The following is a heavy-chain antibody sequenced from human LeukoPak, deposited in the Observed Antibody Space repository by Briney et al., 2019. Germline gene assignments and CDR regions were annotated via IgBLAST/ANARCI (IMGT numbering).Heavy chain of an antibody. Sequence: GGSLRLSCAASGFTFSQYWMSWVRQAPGKGLEWVANIRQDGHENYYADSVKGRFTISRDNARDSTYLQMNSLRAEDTAMYYCGRVGGRSVSAKGDALDIWGQGTMVTVSS. D-gene: IGHD3-10*01. CDR2: IRQDGHEN. CDR1: GFTFSQYW. J-gene: IGHJ3*02. CDR3: GRVGGRSVSAKGDALDI. V-gene: IGHV3-7*01.